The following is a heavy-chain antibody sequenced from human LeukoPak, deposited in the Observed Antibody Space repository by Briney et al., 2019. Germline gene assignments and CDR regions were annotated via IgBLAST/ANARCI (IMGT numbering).Heavy chain of an antibody. CDR3: ARKWSSRDWFDP. V-gene: IGHV1-46*01. Sequence: VKLSCRTSGYSFTTYSIHWVRQAPGQGLEWMGIINPKGDVTTYAQRFQGRATMTSDTSTATVYMELSGLGSEDTAVYYCARKWSSRDWFDPWGQGTLLTVSS. CDR2: INPKGDVT. CDR1: GYSFTTYS. D-gene: IGHD2-8*01. J-gene: IGHJ5*02.